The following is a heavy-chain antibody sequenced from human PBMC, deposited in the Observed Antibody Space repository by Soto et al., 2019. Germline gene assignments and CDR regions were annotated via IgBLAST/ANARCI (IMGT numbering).Heavy chain of an antibody. CDR2: ISYDGSNK. CDR1: GFTFSSYA. CDR3: ARDSSAYFDY. V-gene: IGHV3-30-3*01. J-gene: IGHJ4*02. Sequence: GGSLRLSCAASGFTFSSYAMHWVRQAPGKGLEWVAVISYDGSNKYYADSVKGRFTISRDNSKNTLYLQMNSLRAEDTAVYYCARDSSAYFDYWGQGTLVTVSS. D-gene: IGHD6-19*01.